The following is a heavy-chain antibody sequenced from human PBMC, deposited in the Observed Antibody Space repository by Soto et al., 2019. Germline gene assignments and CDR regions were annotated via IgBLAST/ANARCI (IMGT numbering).Heavy chain of an antibody. D-gene: IGHD1-1*01. V-gene: IGHV3-23*01. CDR3: AKWNGYGDH. J-gene: IGHJ4*02. CDR1: GFSFSTYS. Sequence: EVQLLESGGGLVQPGGSLRLSCAVSGFSFSTYSVTWVRQAPWKGLEWVSGVSGGSGTTHYADSVKGRFTITGDTSKNTVYLQMNSLRVEDPAVYYCAKWNGYGDHWGQGTLVTVSS. CDR2: VSGGSGTT.